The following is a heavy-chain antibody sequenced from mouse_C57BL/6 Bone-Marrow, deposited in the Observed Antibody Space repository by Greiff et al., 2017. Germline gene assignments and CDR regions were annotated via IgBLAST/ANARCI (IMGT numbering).Heavy chain of an antibody. CDR2: ITSDGGST. D-gene: IGHD2-2*01. Sequence: SGGGLVQPGESLKLSCESNEYAFPSHDMSWVRKTPEKRLELVAAITSDGGSTYYPDTMERRFIISRDNTKKSLYLQISSLRSEDTALYYGARHGYDGDYAMDDWGQGTSVTVSS. V-gene: IGHV5-2*01. CDR1: EYAFPSHD. J-gene: IGHJ4*01. CDR3: ARHGYDGDYAMDD.